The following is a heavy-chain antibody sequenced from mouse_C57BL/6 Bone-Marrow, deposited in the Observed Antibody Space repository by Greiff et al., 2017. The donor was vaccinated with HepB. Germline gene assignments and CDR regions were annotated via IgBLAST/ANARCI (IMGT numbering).Heavy chain of an antibody. CDR1: GYTFTSYW. V-gene: IGHV1-69*01. CDR3: ARGLSRAMDY. Sequence: QVHVKQPGAELVMPGASVKLSCKASGYTFTSYWMHWVKQRPGQGLEWIGEIDPSDSYTNYNQKFKGKSTLTVDKSSSTAYMQLSGLTSEDSAVYYCARGLSRAMDYWGQGTSVTVSS. J-gene: IGHJ4*01. D-gene: IGHD6-5*01. CDR2: IDPSDSYT.